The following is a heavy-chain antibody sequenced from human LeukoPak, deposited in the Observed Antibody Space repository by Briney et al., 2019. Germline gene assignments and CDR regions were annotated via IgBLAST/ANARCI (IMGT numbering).Heavy chain of an antibody. CDR1: GGSFSGYY. Sequence: PSETLSLTCAVYGGSFSGYYWSWIRQPPGKGLEWIGEINHSGSTNYNPSLKSRVTISVDTSKNQFSLKLSSMTAADTAVYYCARGVTTFVYWGQGTLVTVSS. D-gene: IGHD4-11*01. J-gene: IGHJ4*02. V-gene: IGHV4-34*01. CDR3: ARGVTTFVY. CDR2: INHSGST.